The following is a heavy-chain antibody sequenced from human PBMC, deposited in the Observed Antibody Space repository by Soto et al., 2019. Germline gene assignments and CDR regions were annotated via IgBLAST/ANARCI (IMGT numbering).Heavy chain of an antibody. CDR1: GFTFSNYG. CDR3: AKDGAPRYCSRSSCHPAGAY. D-gene: IGHD2-15*01. J-gene: IGHJ4*02. CDR2: ISYDGSHK. V-gene: IGHV3-30*18. Sequence: GGSLRLSCAGSGFTFSNYGLHWVRQAPGKGLEWVAVISYDGSHKYYADSVKGRFTISRDNSNNMLYLQMDSLRAEDTAVYYCAKDGAPRYCSRSSCHPAGAYWAQGNLVTVSS.